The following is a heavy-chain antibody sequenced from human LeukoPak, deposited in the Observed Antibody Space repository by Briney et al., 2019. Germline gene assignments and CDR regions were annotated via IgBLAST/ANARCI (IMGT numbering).Heavy chain of an antibody. CDR2: IRYDGSNK. J-gene: IGHJ3*02. V-gene: IGHV3-30*02. D-gene: IGHD5-18*01. CDR1: GFTFSSYA. CDR3: AKEDTGSAFDI. Sequence: PGGSLRLSCAASGFTFSSYAMHWVRQAPGKGLEWVAFIRYDGSNKYYADSVEGRFTISRDNSKNTLYPQMDSLRAEDTAVYYCAKEDTGSAFDIWGQGTMVTVSS.